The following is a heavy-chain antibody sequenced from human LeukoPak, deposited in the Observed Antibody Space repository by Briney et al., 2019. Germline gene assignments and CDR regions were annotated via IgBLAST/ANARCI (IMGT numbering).Heavy chain of an antibody. Sequence: GGSLRLSCAASGFTVSLTYMAWVRQAPGKGLGGGSGMYGGGGTYYADSVKGRFTISRDNSKNTLYLQMNSLRVEDTAVYYCARDYNGYGHFDHWGQGTLVTVSS. CDR2: MYGGGGT. CDR1: GFTVSLTY. V-gene: IGHV3-66*02. D-gene: IGHD5-12*01. J-gene: IGHJ4*02. CDR3: ARDYNGYGHFDH.